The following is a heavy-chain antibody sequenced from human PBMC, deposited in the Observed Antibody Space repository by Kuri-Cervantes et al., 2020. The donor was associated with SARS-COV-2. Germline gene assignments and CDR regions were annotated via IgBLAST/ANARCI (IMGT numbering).Heavy chain of an antibody. D-gene: IGHD2-21*01. CDR3: ASGADCLWDFDL. J-gene: IGHJ2*01. V-gene: IGHV1-8*01. CDR1: GYTFTSYY. Sequence: ASVQVSCKAAGYTFTSYYINWVRQATGQGLEWRGWMNPDSGNTGYAQKLHGRVTMTRNTSISTAYMELSSLRSEVTSLYYCASGADCLWDFDLWGRGTLVTVSS. CDR2: MNPDSGNT.